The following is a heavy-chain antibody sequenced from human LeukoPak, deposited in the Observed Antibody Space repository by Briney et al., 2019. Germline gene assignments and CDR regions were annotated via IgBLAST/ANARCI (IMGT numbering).Heavy chain of an antibody. CDR3: ATKQWLAPPPDS. V-gene: IGHV3-74*01. D-gene: IGHD6-19*01. CDR2: INTDGTVT. CDR1: GGSISSYY. Sequence: ETLSLTCSVSGGSISSYYWTWIRQPPGKGLESVSRINTDGTVTTYADSVKGRFTVSRDNADNTMFLQMNSVRDEDTAVYYCATKQWLAPPPDSWGQGTPVTVSS. J-gene: IGHJ4*02.